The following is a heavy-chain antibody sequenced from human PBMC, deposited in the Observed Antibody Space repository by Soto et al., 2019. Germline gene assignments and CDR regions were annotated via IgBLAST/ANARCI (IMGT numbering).Heavy chain of an antibody. Sequence: EVQLVESGGGLVQPGRSLRLSCAASGFTFDDYAMHWVRQPPGKGLEWVSGISYNSGRRGYADSVKGRFSISRDNAKNSLYLQMNSLRAEDTALYYCVKVEDSNAYYYEGSFNWYFDLWGRGTPVTVSS. CDR3: VKVEDSNAYYYEGSFNWYFDL. D-gene: IGHD3-22*01. CDR1: GFTFDDYA. V-gene: IGHV3-9*01. J-gene: IGHJ2*01. CDR2: ISYNSGRR.